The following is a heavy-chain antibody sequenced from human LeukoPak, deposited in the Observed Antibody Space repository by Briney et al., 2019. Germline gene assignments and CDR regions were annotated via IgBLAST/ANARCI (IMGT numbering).Heavy chain of an antibody. J-gene: IGHJ3*02. D-gene: IGHD6-19*01. CDR2: MKQDGSEK. V-gene: IGHV3-7*01. Sequence: GGSLRLSCAASGFTFSSYSMNWVRQAPGKGLEWVANMKQDGSEKYYVDSVKGRFAISRDNAKNSLYLQMNSLGAEDTAVYYCARYGNGAWLAHYSFDMWGQGAMVTVSS. CDR1: GFTFSSYS. CDR3: ARYGNGAWLAHYSFDM.